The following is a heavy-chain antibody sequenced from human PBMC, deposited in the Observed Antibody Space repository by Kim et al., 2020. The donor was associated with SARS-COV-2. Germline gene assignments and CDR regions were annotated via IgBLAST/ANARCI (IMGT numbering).Heavy chain of an antibody. V-gene: IGHV4-31*02. CDR3: ARERDYGSGRFDY. D-gene: IGHD3-10*01. Sequence: YEPSLRSRVTMSVDTSKNQFSLKLRAVTAADTAVDYCARERDYGSGRFDYWGQGTLVTVSS. J-gene: IGHJ4*02.